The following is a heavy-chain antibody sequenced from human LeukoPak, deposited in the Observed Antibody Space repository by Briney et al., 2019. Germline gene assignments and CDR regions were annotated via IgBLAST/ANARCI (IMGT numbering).Heavy chain of an antibody. J-gene: IGHJ3*02. Sequence: ASVKVSCKASGYTFTSYYMHWVRQAPGQGLEWMGIINPSGGSTSYAQKFQGRVTMTRDTSTSTVYMELSSLRSEDTAVYYCAREFPITMIPDAFDIWGQGTMVTVSS. CDR2: INPSGGST. CDR3: AREFPITMIPDAFDI. D-gene: IGHD3-22*01. V-gene: IGHV1-46*01. CDR1: GYTFTSYY.